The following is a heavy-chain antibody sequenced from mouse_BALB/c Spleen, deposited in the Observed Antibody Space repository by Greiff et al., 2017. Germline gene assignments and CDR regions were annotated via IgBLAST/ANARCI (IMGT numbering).Heavy chain of an antibody. D-gene: IGHD6-5*01. J-gene: IGHJ4*01. CDR3: AVGYDYDAMDY. CDR2: IDPANGNT. CDR1: GFNIKDTY. V-gene: IGHV14-3*02. Sequence: EVQLQQSGAELVKPGASVKLSSTASGFNIKDTYMHWVKQRPEQGLEWIGRIDPANGNTKYDPKFQGKATITADTSSNTAYLQLSSLTSEDTAVYYCAVGYDYDAMDYWGQGTSVTVSS.